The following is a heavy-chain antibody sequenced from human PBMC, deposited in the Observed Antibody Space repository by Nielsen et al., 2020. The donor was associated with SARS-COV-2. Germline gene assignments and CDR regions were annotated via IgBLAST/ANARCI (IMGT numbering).Heavy chain of an antibody. V-gene: IGHV3-9*01. CDR1: GFRFDEYA. J-gene: IGHJ4*02. CDR3: AKDISWGYYDSTTGGPYFDY. CDR2: IGWKSDSM. D-gene: IGHD3-22*01. Sequence: GGSLRLSCAASGFRFDEYAMHWVRQVPGKGLEWVSGIGWKSDSMGYASSVKGRFTISRDNAKNSLYLQMNSLRAEDTALYYCAKDISWGYYDSTTGGPYFDYWGQGTLVTVSS.